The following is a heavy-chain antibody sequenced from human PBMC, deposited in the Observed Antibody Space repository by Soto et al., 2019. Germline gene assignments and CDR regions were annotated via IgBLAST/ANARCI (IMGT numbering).Heavy chain of an antibody. D-gene: IGHD1-1*01. Sequence: QVQLQQWGAGLLKPSETLSLTCAVYGGSFSGYYWSWIRQPPGKGLEWIGEINHSGSTNYNPSLKSRVTISVDTSKNQFSLKLSSVTAADTAVYYCARGVNWPSKKSFDYWGQGTLVTVSS. CDR2: INHSGST. J-gene: IGHJ4*02. CDR1: GGSFSGYY. CDR3: ARGVNWPSKKSFDY. V-gene: IGHV4-34*01.